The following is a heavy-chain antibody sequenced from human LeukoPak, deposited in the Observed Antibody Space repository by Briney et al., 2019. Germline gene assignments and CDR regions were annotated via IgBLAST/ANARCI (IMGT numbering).Heavy chain of an antibody. J-gene: IGHJ4*02. CDR1: GFTFSSYA. CDR3: AKDTWESDAYYYDGSGYYKAYYFDY. V-gene: IGHV3-23*01. CDR2: ISGSGGST. D-gene: IGHD3-22*01. Sequence: HPGGSLRLSCAASGFTFSSYAMSWVRQALGKGLEWVSAISGSGGSTYYADSVKGRFTISRDNSKNTLYLQMNSLRAEDTAVYYCAKDTWESDAYYYDGSGYYKAYYFDYWGQGTLVTVSS.